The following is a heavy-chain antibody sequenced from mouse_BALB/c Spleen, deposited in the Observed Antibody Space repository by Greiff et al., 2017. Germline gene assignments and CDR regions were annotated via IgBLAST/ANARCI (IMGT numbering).Heavy chain of an antibody. V-gene: IGHV2-9*02. J-gene: IGHJ2*01. D-gene: IGHD2-10*02. CDR3: ARYGNYEDYFDY. Sequence: VQLVESGPGLVAPSQSLSITCTVSGFSLTSYGVHWVRQPPGKGLEWLGVIWAGGSTNYNSALMSRLSISKDNSKSQVFLKMNSLQTDDTAMYYCARYGNYEDYFDYWGQGTTLTVSS. CDR2: IWAGGST. CDR1: GFSLTSYG.